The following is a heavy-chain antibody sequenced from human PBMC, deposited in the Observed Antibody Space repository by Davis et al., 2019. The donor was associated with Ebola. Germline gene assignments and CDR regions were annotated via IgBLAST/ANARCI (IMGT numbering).Heavy chain of an antibody. CDR3: AREKWKTYFDY. D-gene: IGHD1-1*01. Sequence: SETLSLTCTLSGGSISSSSYYWGWIRQPPGKGLEWIGSIYYSGSTNYNPSLKSRVTISVDTSKNQFSLKLSSVTAADTAVYYCAREKWKTYFDYWGQGTLVTVSS. V-gene: IGHV4-39*07. CDR1: GGSISSSSYY. J-gene: IGHJ4*02. CDR2: IYYSGST.